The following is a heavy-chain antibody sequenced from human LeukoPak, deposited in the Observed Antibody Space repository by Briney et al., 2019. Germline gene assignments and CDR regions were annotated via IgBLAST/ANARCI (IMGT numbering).Heavy chain of an antibody. Sequence: SETLSLTCTVSGGSISSSSYYWGWIRQPPGKGLEWIGSIYYSGSTYYNPSLKSRVTISVDTSKNQFSLKLSSVTAADTAVYYCAREVIVVVVAATKPGDGFDIWGQGTMVTVSS. CDR3: AREVIVVVVAATKPGDGFDI. J-gene: IGHJ3*02. V-gene: IGHV4-39*07. CDR1: GGSISSSSYY. CDR2: IYYSGST. D-gene: IGHD2-15*01.